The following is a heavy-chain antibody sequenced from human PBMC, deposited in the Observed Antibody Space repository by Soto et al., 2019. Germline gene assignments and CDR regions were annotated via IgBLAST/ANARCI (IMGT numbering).Heavy chain of an antibody. Sequence: PGGSLRLSCRTSGFTFSKAWMRWVRQAPGKGLEWVSAISGSGGSTYYADSVKGRFTISRDNSKNTLYLQMNSLRAEDTAVYYCAKDFVGVYWGQGTLVTVSS. J-gene: IGHJ4*02. CDR1: GFTFSKAW. CDR2: ISGSGGST. CDR3: AKDFVGVY. D-gene: IGHD3-10*01. V-gene: IGHV3-23*01.